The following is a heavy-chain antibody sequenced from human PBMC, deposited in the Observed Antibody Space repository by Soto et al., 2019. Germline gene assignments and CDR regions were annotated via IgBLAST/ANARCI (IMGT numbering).Heavy chain of an antibody. D-gene: IGHD3-9*01. CDR2: IWYDGSNK. Sequence: QVQLVESGGGVVQPGRSLRLSCAASGFTFSSYGMHWVRQAPGKGLEWVAVIWYDGSNKYYADSVKGRFTISRDNSKNPLYLQMNSLRAEDTAVYYCAIGDDILPCYGPFLYWGQGTLVTVSS. J-gene: IGHJ4*02. CDR3: AIGDDILPCYGPFLY. CDR1: GFTFSSYG. V-gene: IGHV3-33*01.